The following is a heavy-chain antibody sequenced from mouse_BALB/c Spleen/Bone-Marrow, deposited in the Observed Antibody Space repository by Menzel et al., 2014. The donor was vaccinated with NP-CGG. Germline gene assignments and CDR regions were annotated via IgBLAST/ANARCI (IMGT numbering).Heavy chain of an antibody. CDR1: GYSFSSYY. D-gene: IGHD2-1*01. J-gene: IGHJ2*01. V-gene: IGHV1-66*01. Sequence: QAQLQQSGPELVKPGASVKISCKASGYSFSSYYIHWVKQRPGQGLECIGWIFPGSGNTKYNEKFKGKARLTADTSSSTAYMQLSSLTSEHSAVYFCARSGYVGNFPYFDYWGQGTTLTVSS. CDR2: IFPGSGNT. CDR3: ARSGYVGNFPYFDY.